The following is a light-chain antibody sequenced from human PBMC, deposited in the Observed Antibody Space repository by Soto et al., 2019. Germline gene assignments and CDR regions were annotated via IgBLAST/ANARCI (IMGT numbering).Light chain of an antibody. CDR3: GTWDSGLSVV. J-gene: IGLJ2*01. CDR1: SSNIGNNY. V-gene: IGLV1-51*02. CDR2: ENN. Sequence: QSVLTQPPSVSAARGQKVTISCSGSSSNIGNNYVSWYQQLPGTAPKLLIYENNKRPSGIPDRFSGSKSGTSATLGITGLQTGDEAADYCGTWDSGLSVVFGEGTKLTVL.